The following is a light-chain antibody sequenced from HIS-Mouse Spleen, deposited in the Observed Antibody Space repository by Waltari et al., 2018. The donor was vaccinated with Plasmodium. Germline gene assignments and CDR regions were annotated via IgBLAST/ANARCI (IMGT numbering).Light chain of an antibody. CDR2: EGS. V-gene: IGLV2-23*03. CDR3: CSYAGSSTFEV. J-gene: IGLJ2*01. CDR1: SSDVGSYNL. Sequence: QSALTQPASVSGSPGQSITISCTGTSSDVGSYNLVSWYQQHPGKAPKLMIYEGSKRPSGCSNLFSCSKSGNTASLTISGLQAEDEADYYCCSYAGSSTFEVFGGGTKLTVL.